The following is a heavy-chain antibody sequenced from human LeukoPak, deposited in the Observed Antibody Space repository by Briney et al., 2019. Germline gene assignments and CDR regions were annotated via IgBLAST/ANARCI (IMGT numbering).Heavy chain of an antibody. D-gene: IGHD3-3*01. CDR2: IYYSGST. CDR3: ARVGVPGPDSIAFDI. V-gene: IGHV4-30-4*01. CDR1: GGSISSGDYY. J-gene: IGHJ3*02. Sequence: PSQTLSLTCTVSGGSISSGDYYWSWIRQPPGKGLEWIGYIYYSGSTYYNPSLKSRVTISVDRSKNQFSLKLSSVTAADTAVYYCARVGVPGPDSIAFDIWGQGTMVTVSS.